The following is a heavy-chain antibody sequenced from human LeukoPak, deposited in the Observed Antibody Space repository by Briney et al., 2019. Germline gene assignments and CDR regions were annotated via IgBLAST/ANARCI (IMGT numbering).Heavy chain of an antibody. CDR1: GFTFNIYE. CDR3: TRETDSTLFDY. D-gene: IGHD2-2*01. J-gene: IGHJ4*02. Sequence: GGSLRLSCAASGFTFNIYEMNWVRQAPGKGLEWVSYISSSGTTIYYADSVKGRFTISRDNAKNSLYLQMNSLRAEDTAVYYCTRETDSTLFDYWGQGTLVTVSS. V-gene: IGHV3-48*03. CDR2: ISSSGTTI.